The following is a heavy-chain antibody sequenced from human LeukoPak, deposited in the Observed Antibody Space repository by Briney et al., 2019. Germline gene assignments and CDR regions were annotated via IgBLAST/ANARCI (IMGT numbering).Heavy chain of an antibody. CDR1: GFTFSSYS. CDR3: AELGITMIGGV. V-gene: IGHV3-48*04. CDR2: ISSSSSTI. Sequence: GGSLRLSCAASGFTFSSYSMNWVRQAPGKGLEWVSYISSSSSTIYYADSVKGRFPISRDNAKNSLYLQMNSLRAEDTAVYYCAELGITMIGGVWGKGTTVTISS. J-gene: IGHJ6*04. D-gene: IGHD3-10*02.